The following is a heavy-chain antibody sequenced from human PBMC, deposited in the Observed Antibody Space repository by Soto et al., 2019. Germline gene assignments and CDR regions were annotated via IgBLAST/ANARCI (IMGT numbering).Heavy chain of an antibody. D-gene: IGHD6-13*01. J-gene: IGHJ4*02. CDR2: IWYDGSNK. CDR3: VRIQHAGNLVGGFDY. CDR1: GFTFSTYN. Sequence: QVQLVESGGGVVQPGRSLRLSCAASGFTFSTYNMHWVRQAPGKGLEWVAVIWYDGSNKYYADSVKGRFTISRDNSKNTLYLQMNSLRAEDTAVYYCVRIQHAGNLVGGFDYWGQGTLVTVSS. V-gene: IGHV3-33*01.